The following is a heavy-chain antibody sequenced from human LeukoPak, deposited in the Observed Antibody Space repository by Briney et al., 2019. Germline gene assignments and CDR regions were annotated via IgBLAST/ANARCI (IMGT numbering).Heavy chain of an antibody. J-gene: IGHJ4*02. V-gene: IGHV3-23*01. Sequence: GGSLRLTCAASGFTFSSYAMSWVRQAPGKGLEWVSAISGSGGSTYYADSVRGRFTISRDNSKNTLYLQMNSLRAEDTAVYYCAKEARTSTVTIPYYFDYWGQGTLVTVSS. CDR1: GFTFSSYA. CDR3: AKEARTSTVTIPYYFDY. D-gene: IGHD4-17*01. CDR2: ISGSGGST.